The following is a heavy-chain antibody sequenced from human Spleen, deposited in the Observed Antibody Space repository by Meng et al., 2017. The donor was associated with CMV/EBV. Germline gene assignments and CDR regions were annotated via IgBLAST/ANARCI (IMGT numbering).Heavy chain of an antibody. J-gene: IGHJ5*02. CDR3: ARGGYSSSWYTPNWFDP. D-gene: IGHD6-13*01. V-gene: IGHV3-21*01. Sequence: EVQLVESGGGLVKPGGSLRLSCAASGFTFSSYSMNWVRQAPGKGLEWVSSISSSSSYIYYADSVKGRFTISRDNAKNSLYLQMNSLRAEDTAVYYCARGGYSSSWYTPNWFDPWGQGTLVTVSS. CDR2: ISSSSSYI. CDR1: GFTFSSYS.